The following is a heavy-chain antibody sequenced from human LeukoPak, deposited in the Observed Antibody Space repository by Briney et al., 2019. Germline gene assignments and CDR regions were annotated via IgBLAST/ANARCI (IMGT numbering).Heavy chain of an antibody. CDR1: GGSISSSSYY. Sequence: SETLPLTCTVSGGSISSSSYYWGWIRQPPGKGLEWIGSIYYSGSTYYNPSLKSRVTISVDTSKNQFSLKLSSVTAADTAVYYCARLWIAARYFDYWGQGTLVTVSS. J-gene: IGHJ4*02. D-gene: IGHD6-6*01. CDR2: IYYSGST. CDR3: ARLWIAARYFDY. V-gene: IGHV4-39*01.